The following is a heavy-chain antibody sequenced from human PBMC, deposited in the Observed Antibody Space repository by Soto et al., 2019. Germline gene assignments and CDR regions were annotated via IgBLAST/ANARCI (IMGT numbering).Heavy chain of an antibody. J-gene: IGHJ3*02. CDR2: INPNSGGT. CDR3: ARDSYYDILTGYSRNAFDI. Sequence: QVQLVQSGAEVKKPGASVRVSCMASGYTFIGYYMHWVRQAPGQGLEWMGWINPNSGGTHFAPKFQGRVTMTRDTSISTAHMEMTRLSSDDTAVYYCARDSYYDILTGYSRNAFDIWGQGTMVTVSS. D-gene: IGHD3-9*01. V-gene: IGHV1-2*02. CDR1: GYTFIGYY.